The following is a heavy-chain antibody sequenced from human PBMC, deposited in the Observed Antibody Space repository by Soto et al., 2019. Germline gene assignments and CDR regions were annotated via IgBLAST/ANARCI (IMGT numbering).Heavy chain of an antibody. V-gene: IGHV3-21*01. D-gene: IGHD3-22*01. Sequence: GGSLRLSCAASGFTFSSYSMNWVRQAPGKGLEWVSSISSSSSYIYYADSVKGRFTISRDNAKNSLYLQMNSLRAEDTAVYYCARGLSDYYDSSGYYFEGPKVADYWGQGTLVTVSS. CDR2: ISSSSSYI. CDR1: GFTFSSYS. CDR3: ARGLSDYYDSSGYYFEGPKVADY. J-gene: IGHJ4*02.